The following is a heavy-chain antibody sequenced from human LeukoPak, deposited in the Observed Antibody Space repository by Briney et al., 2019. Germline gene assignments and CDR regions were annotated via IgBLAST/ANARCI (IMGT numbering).Heavy chain of an antibody. CDR2: ISYDGSNK. CDR1: GFTFSSYG. CDR3: AKDRIDCTNGVCYQYYYYGMDV. Sequence: GGSLRLSCGASGFTFSSYGMHWVRQAPGKGLEWVAVISYDGSNKYYADSVKGRFTISRDNSKNTLYLQMNSLRAEDTAVYYCAKDRIDCTNGVCYQYYYYGMDVWGQGTTVTVSS. J-gene: IGHJ6*02. D-gene: IGHD2-8*01. V-gene: IGHV3-30*18.